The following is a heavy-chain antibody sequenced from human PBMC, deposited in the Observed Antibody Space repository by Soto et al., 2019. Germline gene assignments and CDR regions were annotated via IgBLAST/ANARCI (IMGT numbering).Heavy chain of an antibody. Sequence: QVQLVQSGAEVKKPGSSVKVSCKASGGTFSSYAISWVRQAPGQGLEWMGGIIPIFGTANYAQKFQGRVTITADESTRTAYMELSSVRSEDTAVYYCARKFGGIAAAGTFDYWGQGTLVTVSS. J-gene: IGHJ4*02. CDR2: IIPIFGTA. CDR1: GGTFSSYA. V-gene: IGHV1-69*01. D-gene: IGHD6-13*01. CDR3: ARKFGGIAAAGTFDY.